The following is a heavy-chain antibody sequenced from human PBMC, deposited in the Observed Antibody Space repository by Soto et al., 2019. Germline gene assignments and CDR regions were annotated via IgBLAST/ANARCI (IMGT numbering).Heavy chain of an antibody. CDR3: ARRGLSFSSSSGFDY. Sequence: QLQLQESGPGLVKPSETLSLTCTVSGGSISSSSYYWGWIRQPPGKGLEWIGSIYYSGSTYYNPSLKSRVTISVDTSKNQFSLKLSSVTAADTAVYYCARRGLSFSSSSGFDYWGQGTLVTVSS. J-gene: IGHJ4*02. V-gene: IGHV4-39*01. CDR2: IYYSGST. CDR1: GGSISSSSYY. D-gene: IGHD6-6*01.